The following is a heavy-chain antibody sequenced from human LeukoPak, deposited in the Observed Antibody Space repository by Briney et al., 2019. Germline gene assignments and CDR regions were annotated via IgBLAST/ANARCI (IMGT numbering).Heavy chain of an antibody. Sequence: ASVKVSCKASGYTFTSYGISWVRQAPGQGLEWMGWISAYNGNTNYAQKLQGRVTMTTDTSTSTAYMELRSLRSDDTAVYYCARRLQTYYDFWSGYPYYDYWGQGTLVTVSP. V-gene: IGHV1-18*01. CDR2: ISAYNGNT. J-gene: IGHJ4*02. CDR3: ARRLQTYYDFWSGYPYYDY. CDR1: GYTFTSYG. D-gene: IGHD3-3*01.